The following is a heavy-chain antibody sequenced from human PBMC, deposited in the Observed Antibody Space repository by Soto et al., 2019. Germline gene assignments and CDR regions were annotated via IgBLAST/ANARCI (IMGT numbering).Heavy chain of an antibody. CDR2: TYYRSNWRH. CDR1: GDSVSSNTAA. D-gene: IGHD6-19*01. CDR3: ARGVAGSGFDL. Sequence: SQTLSLTCAISGDSVSSNTAAWNWIRSSPSRGLEWLGRTYYRSNWRHDYAVSVKSRITVNPDTSKNHFSLQLNSVTPDDTAVYYCARGVAGSGFDLWGQGTMVAVSS. V-gene: IGHV6-1*01. J-gene: IGHJ4*02.